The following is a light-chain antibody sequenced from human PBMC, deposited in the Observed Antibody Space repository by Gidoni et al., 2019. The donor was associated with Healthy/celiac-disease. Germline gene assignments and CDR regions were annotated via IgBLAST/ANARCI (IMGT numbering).Light chain of an antibody. CDR1: TPNIGKNY. CDR2: DNN. CDR3: GTWDSSLSAVV. Sequence: TPCSGVTPNIGKNYVARYHQHPGTAPKLLIYDNNKRPSGIPDRFSGSKSGTSATLGITGLQTGDEADYDCGTWDSSLSAVVFGGGTKLTVL. J-gene: IGLJ2*01. V-gene: IGLV1-51*01.